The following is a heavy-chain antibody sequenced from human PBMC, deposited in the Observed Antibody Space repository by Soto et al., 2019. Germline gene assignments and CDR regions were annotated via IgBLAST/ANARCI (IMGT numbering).Heavy chain of an antibody. CDR1: GFTFSNYH. V-gene: IGHV3-21*01. CDR3: EREGALNPFSP. J-gene: IGHJ5*02. CDR2: ISGTSVYI. Sequence: XGSLRLTCVASGFTFSNYHMNWVRQAPGKGLEWVSHISGTSVYIHYADSVKGRFTISRDNAKNSVYLQMDSLRVEDTAVYYCEREGALNPFSPWGQGALVTVSS.